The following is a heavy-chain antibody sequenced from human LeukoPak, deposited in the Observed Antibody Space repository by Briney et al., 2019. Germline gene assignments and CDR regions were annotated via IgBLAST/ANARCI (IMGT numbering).Heavy chain of an antibody. V-gene: IGHV1-3*01. CDR3: ARDPIAAAVLFDY. D-gene: IGHD6-13*01. CDR2: INAGNGNT. Sequence: ASVKVSCKASGYTFTSYAMHWVRQAPGQRLEWMGWINAGNGNTKYSQKFQGRVTITRDTSASTAYMELSSLRSEDTAVYYCARDPIAAAVLFDYWGQGTLVTVSS. CDR1: GYTFTSYA. J-gene: IGHJ4*02.